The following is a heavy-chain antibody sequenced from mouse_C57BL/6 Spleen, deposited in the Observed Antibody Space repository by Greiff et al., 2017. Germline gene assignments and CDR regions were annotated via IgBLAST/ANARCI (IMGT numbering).Heavy chain of an antibody. CDR1: GFTFSDYY. D-gene: IGHD2-3*01. Sequence: EVQLVESEGGLVQPGSSMKLSCTASGFTFSDYYMAWVRQVPEKGLEWVANINYDGSSTYYLDSLKSRFIISRDNAKNILYLQMSSLKSEDTATYYCARDVHGYYDYWGQGTTLTVSS. J-gene: IGHJ2*01. CDR2: INYDGSST. CDR3: ARDVHGYYDY. V-gene: IGHV5-16*01.